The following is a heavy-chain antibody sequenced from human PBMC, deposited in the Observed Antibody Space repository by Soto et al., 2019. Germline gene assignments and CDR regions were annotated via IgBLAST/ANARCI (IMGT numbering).Heavy chain of an antibody. Sequence: GGSLRLSCAASGFTFSSYAMSWVRQAPGKGLEWVSAISGSGGSTYYADSVKGRFTISRDNSKNTLYLQMNSLRVEDTAVYYCAKEQAPSVHYGSPIGYWGQGTLVTVSS. D-gene: IGHD4-17*01. CDR2: ISGSGGST. CDR3: AKEQAPSVHYGSPIGY. CDR1: GFTFSSYA. V-gene: IGHV3-23*01. J-gene: IGHJ4*02.